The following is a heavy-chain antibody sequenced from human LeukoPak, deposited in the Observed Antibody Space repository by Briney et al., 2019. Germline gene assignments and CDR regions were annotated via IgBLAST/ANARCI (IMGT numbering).Heavy chain of an antibody. CDR3: ARGKWFDP. Sequence: SETLSLTCAVYGGSFSGYYWSWIRQPPGKGLEWIGEINHSGSTNYNPSLKSRVTISVDASKNQFSLKLSSVTAADTAVYYCARGKWFDPWGQGTLVTVSS. V-gene: IGHV4-34*01. CDR1: GGSFSGYY. CDR2: INHSGST. J-gene: IGHJ5*02.